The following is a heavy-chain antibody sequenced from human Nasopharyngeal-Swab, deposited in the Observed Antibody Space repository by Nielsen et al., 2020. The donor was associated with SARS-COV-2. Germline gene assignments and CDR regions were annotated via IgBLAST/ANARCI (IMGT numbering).Heavy chain of an antibody. CDR3: ARDRRDSSGTHNWFDP. CDR1: GYTFTGYY. J-gene: IGHJ5*02. CDR2: INPNSGGT. Sequence: ASVKVSCKASGYTFTGYYMHWVRQAPGQGLEWMGGINPNSGGTNYAQKFQGWVTMTRDTSISTAYMELSRLRSDDTAVYYCARDRRDSSGTHNWFDPWGQGTLVTVSS. D-gene: IGHD6-19*01. V-gene: IGHV1-2*04.